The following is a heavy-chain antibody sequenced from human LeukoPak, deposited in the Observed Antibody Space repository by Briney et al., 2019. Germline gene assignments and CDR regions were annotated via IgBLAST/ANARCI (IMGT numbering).Heavy chain of an antibody. CDR2: IKTDGSEK. CDR3: ARIEWERLGRAFDI. V-gene: IGHV3-7*03. CDR1: GFTFSNYW. Sequence: HGGSLRLSCEASGFTFSNYWMSWVRQAPGKGLEWVANIKTDGSEKYYVDSVKGRFTISRDNAKNTLYLQMNSLRAEDMAVYYCARIEWERLGRAFDIWGQGTMVTVSS. D-gene: IGHD1-26*01. J-gene: IGHJ3*02.